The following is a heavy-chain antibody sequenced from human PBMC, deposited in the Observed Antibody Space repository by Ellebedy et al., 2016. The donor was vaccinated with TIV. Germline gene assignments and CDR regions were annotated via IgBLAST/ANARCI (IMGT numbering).Heavy chain of an antibody. V-gene: IGHV3-7*01. CDR2: IRQEGDEI. CDR1: GFNFRSYW. Sequence: GESLKISCAASGFNFRSYWMTWVRQAPGKGLEWVAKIRQEGDEIYYVESVKGRFTISRDNAKNSLFLQMNNLRFEDTAVYYCARRASYGDYAVQVNPWFDPWGQGTLVTVSS. D-gene: IGHD4-17*01. J-gene: IGHJ5*02. CDR3: ARRASYGDYAVQVNPWFDP.